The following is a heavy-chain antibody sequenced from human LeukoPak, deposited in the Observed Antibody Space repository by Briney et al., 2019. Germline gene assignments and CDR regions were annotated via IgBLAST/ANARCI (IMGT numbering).Heavy chain of an antibody. CDR2: ISGGGGST. CDR1: GFTFSSYA. CDR3: ARDRISSISSLYYHDTNGYYYF. D-gene: IGHD3-22*01. V-gene: IGHV3-23*01. Sequence: GGSLRLSCAASGFTFSSYAMSWVRQAPGKGLEWVSAISGGGGSTYYADSVKGRFTISRDNSKNTLYLQMNSLRAEDTPVYYCARDRISSISSLYYHDTNGYYYFWGQGSLVTVSS. J-gene: IGHJ4*02.